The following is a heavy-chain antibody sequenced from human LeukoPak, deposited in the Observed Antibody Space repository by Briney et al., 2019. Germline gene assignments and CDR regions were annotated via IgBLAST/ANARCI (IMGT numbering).Heavy chain of an antibody. J-gene: IGHJ3*02. CDR2: VYGGGTT. V-gene: IGHV3-53*01. Sequence: GGSLRLSCAASGFTFSSSAMSWVRQAPGKGLEWVSFVYGGGTTYYEDSVKGRFTISRDSSKNTLFLQMNSLRVGDTAVYYCARAGYFDSSGFYAPDAFDIWGQGTVVTVSS. CDR3: ARAGYFDSSGFYAPDAFDI. D-gene: IGHD3-22*01. CDR1: GFTFSSSA.